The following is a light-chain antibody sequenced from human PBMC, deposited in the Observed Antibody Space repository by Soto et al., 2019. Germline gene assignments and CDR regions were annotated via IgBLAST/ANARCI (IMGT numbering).Light chain of an antibody. CDR3: QQSYTVPPYT. V-gene: IGKV1-39*01. CDR2: ATS. J-gene: IGKJ2*01. Sequence: DVQMTQSPSSLSASVGDRVTITCRASQTISSYLNWYQQKPGHAPELLIYATSSLQSGVPSRFSGSGSGTDFTLTINSLQPEDFATYYCQQSYTVPPYTFCQGTKLEIK. CDR1: QTISSY.